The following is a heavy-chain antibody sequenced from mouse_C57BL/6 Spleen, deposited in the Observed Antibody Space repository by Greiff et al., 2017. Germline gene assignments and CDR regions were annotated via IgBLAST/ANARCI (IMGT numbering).Heavy chain of an antibody. CDR2: IYPGDGGT. D-gene: IGHD4-1*02. CDR3: ASNWNWYYLDY. V-gene: IGHV1-80*01. Sequence: VQLQESGAELVKPGASVKMSCKASGYAFSSYWMNWVKQRPGKGLEWIGQIYPGDGGTNYNEKFKGKATLTADKSSSTAYMQLSSLDSEVFAFDFCASNWNWYYLDYWGQGTTLTVSA. J-gene: IGHJ2*01. CDR1: GYAFSSYW.